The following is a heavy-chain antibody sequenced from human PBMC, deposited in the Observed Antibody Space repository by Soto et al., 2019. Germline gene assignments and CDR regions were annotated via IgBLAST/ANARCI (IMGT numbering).Heavy chain of an antibody. J-gene: IGHJ6*02. CDR3: AKDQSYCAGSYSYYGMDV. Sequence: QVELVESGGGVVQPGRSLRLSCAASGFTFSSYGMHWVRQAPGKGLEWVAVISYDGSNKYYVDSVKGRFTISRDNSKNTLYLQINSLRAEDTAVYYCAKDQSYCAGSYSYYGMDVWGQGTTVTVSS. D-gene: IGHD3-10*02. CDR2: ISYDGSNK. V-gene: IGHV3-30*18. CDR1: GFTFSSYG.